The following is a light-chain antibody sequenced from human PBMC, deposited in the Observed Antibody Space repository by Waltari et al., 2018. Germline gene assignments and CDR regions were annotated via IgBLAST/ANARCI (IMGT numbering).Light chain of an antibody. Sequence: DIQMTQYPSSLSASVGDRVPITCQASQAISNYLNWYQQKPGKAPKLLIYDASNLETGVPSRFSGSGSGTDFTFTISSLQPEDIATYYCQQFDNLPLTFGGGTKVEIK. CDR3: QQFDNLPLT. CDR1: QAISNY. V-gene: IGKV1-33*01. J-gene: IGKJ4*01. CDR2: DAS.